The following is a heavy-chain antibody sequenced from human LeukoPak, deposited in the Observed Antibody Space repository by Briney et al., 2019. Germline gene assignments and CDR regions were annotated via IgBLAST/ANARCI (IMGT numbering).Heavy chain of an antibody. Sequence: ASVKVSCKASGYTFTGYYMHWVRQAPGQGLEWMGWINPNSVGTNYAQKCQGRDTMPRDTSINTAYMERSRLRSDDTAVDYCAREGYCSSTSCYDETGNWFDPWGEGTLVAVSS. CDR2: INPNSVGT. D-gene: IGHD2-2*01. V-gene: IGHV1-2*02. CDR3: AREGYCSSTSCYDETGNWFDP. CDR1: GYTFTGYY. J-gene: IGHJ5*02.